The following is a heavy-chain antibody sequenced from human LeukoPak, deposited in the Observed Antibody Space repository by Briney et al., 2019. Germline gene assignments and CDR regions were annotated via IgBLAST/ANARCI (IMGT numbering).Heavy chain of an antibody. CDR1: GDSISSYY. V-gene: IGHV4-59*08. CDR2: IYYSGSA. Sequence: SETLSLTCTVSGDSISSYYWSWIRQPPGKGLEWIGYIYYSGSANYNPSLKSRVTISVDTSKNHFSLKLSSVTAADTAVYYCARNSGSYYDFDYWGQGTLVTVSS. CDR3: ARNSGSYYDFDY. D-gene: IGHD1-26*01. J-gene: IGHJ4*02.